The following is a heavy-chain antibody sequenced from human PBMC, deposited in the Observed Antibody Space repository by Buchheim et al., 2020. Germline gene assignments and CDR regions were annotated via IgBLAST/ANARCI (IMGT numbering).Heavy chain of an antibody. Sequence: QVQLQQWGAGLLKPLETLSLTCAVYGGSFSGYYWSWIRQPPGKGLEWIGEINHSGSTNYNPSLKSRVTISVDTSKNQFSLKLSSVTAADTAVYYCARGLGYYDYVWGSNYGMDVWGQGTT. D-gene: IGHD3-16*01. CDR2: INHSGST. CDR1: GGSFSGYY. V-gene: IGHV4-34*01. J-gene: IGHJ6*02. CDR3: ARGLGYYDYVWGSNYGMDV.